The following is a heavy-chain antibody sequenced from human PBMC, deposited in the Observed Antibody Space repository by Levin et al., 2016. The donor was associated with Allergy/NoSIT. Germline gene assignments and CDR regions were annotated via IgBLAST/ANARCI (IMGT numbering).Heavy chain of an antibody. D-gene: IGHD2-8*01. CDR2: IWYDGSNK. V-gene: IGHV3-33*06. CDR3: AKDQSPYCSTGVCYTFDFDY. Sequence: WIRQPPGKGLEWVAVIWYDGSNKYYADSVKGRFTISRDNSKNTLYLQMHSLRAEDTAVYYCAKDQSPYCSTGVCYTFDFDYWGQGILVTVSS. J-gene: IGHJ4*02.